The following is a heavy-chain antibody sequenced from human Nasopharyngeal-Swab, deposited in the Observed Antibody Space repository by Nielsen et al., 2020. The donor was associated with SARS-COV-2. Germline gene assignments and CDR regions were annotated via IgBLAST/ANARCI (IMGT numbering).Heavy chain of an antibody. D-gene: IGHD5-12*01. V-gene: IGHV3-30-3*01. CDR3: ARDPDVDIVATDAFDI. Sequence: GGSLRLSCAASGFTFSSYAMHWVRQAPGKGLEWVAVISYDGSNKYYADSVKGRFTISRDNSKNTLYLQVNSLRAEDTAVYYCARDPDVDIVATDAFDIWGQGTMVTVSS. CDR2: ISYDGSNK. CDR1: GFTFSSYA. J-gene: IGHJ3*02.